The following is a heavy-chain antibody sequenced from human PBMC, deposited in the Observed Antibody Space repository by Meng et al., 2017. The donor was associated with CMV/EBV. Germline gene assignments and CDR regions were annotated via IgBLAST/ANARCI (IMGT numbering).Heavy chain of an antibody. V-gene: IGHV3-66*02. J-gene: IGHJ4*02. CDR3: ARDCSSTSRYTGFDY. Sequence: GESLKIPCAASGFTVSSNYMSWVRQAPGEGLEWVSVIYSGGSTYYADSVKGRFTISRDKSKNTLYLQMNSLRAEDTAVYYCARDCSSTSRYTGFDYWGQGTLVTVSS. D-gene: IGHD2-2*02. CDR1: GFTVSSNY. CDR2: IYSGGST.